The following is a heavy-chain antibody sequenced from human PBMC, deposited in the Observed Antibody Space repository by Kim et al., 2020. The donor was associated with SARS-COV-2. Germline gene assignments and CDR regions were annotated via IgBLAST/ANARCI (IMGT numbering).Heavy chain of an antibody. CDR1: GFTFSGSG. J-gene: IGHJ6*01. Sequence: GGSLRLSCAASGFTFSGSGMHWVRQAPGKGLEWVAVIRYDASSKAYADAAKGRGTITRANAKNTLYLQMNRQRAEDKAVDYCSSRDVGGHELVFWYAYG. CDR3: SSRDVGGHELVFWYAYG. D-gene: IGHD6-13*01. V-gene: IGHV3-30*03. CDR2: IRYDASSK.